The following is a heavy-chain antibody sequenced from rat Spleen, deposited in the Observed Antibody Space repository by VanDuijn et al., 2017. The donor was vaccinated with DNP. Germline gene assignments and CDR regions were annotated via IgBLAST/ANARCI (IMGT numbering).Heavy chain of an antibody. V-gene: IGHV4-2*01. CDR2: INKDSRTI. CDR3: ARLGYYGYKDF. D-gene: IGHD1-9*01. CDR1: GFNFTDYW. J-gene: IGHJ2*01. Sequence: EVKLVESGGGLVQPGRSLKLSCAASGFNFTDYWMGWVRQAPGKGLEWIGEINKDSRTIKYSPSLKEKFTISRDNAQNNLYLQMSKLGSGDTAIYDCARLGYYGYKDFWGQGVMVTVSS.